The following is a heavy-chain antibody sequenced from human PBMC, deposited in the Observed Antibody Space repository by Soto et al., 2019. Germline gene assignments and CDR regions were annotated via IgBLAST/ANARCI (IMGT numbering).Heavy chain of an antibody. D-gene: IGHD5-18*01. CDR3: ARRGYSYGYSTFDY. Sequence: SVKVSCKASGGTFSSYAISWVRQAPGQGLEWMGGIIPIFGTANYAQKFQGRVTITADESTSTAYMELSSLRSEDTAVYYCARRGYSYGYSTFDYWGQGTLVTVSS. V-gene: IGHV1-69*13. CDR1: GGTFSSYA. CDR2: IIPIFGTA. J-gene: IGHJ4*02.